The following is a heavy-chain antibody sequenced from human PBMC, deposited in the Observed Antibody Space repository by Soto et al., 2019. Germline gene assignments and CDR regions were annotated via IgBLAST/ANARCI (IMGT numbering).Heavy chain of an antibody. J-gene: IGHJ4*02. V-gene: IGHV3-30*18. CDR3: AKGDEYSSSYINY. D-gene: IGHD6-6*01. CDR2: ISYDGSNK. Sequence: QVQLVESGGGVVQPGRSLRLSCAASGFTFSSYGMHWVRQAPGKGLEWVAVISYDGSNKYYADSVKGRFTISRDNSKNTLYLQMNSLRAEDTAVYYCAKGDEYSSSYINYWGQGTLVTVSS. CDR1: GFTFSSYG.